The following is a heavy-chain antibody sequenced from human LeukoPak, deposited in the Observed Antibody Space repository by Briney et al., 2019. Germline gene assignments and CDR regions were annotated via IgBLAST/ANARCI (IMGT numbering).Heavy chain of an antibody. D-gene: IGHD3-3*01. CDR1: GFTFRSSG. CDR3: ARDRSRFVDY. Sequence: GRSLRLSCAASGFTFRSSGIHWVRQPPGKGLEWVAVIYYDGSNKLYADSVKGRFTISRDNSKNMVYLQMSSLRADDTAVYYCARDRSRFVDYWGQGTLVTVSS. V-gene: IGHV3-33*01. CDR2: IYYDGSNK. J-gene: IGHJ4*02.